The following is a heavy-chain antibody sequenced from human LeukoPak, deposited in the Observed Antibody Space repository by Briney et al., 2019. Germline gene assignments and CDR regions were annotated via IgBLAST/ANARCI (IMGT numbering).Heavy chain of an antibody. CDR1: GASFSGYY. CDR3: ASCLSYYYDSSGHQVRDAFDI. D-gene: IGHD3-22*01. Sequence: SETLSLTCAVYGASFSGYYWSWIRQPPGKGLEWIGEINHSGSTNYNPSLKSRVTISADTSKNQFSLKLSSVTAADTAVYYCASCLSYYYDSSGHQVRDAFDIWGQGTMVTVSS. V-gene: IGHV4-34*01. J-gene: IGHJ3*02. CDR2: INHSGST.